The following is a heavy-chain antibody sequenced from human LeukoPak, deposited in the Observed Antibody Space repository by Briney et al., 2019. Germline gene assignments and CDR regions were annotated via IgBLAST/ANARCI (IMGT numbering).Heavy chain of an antibody. CDR2: ISSSSSTI. CDR1: GFTFSSYS. Sequence: GGSLRLSCAASGFTFSSYSMNWVRQAPGKGLEWVSYISSSSSTIYYADSVKGRFTISRDNAKNSLYLQMNSLRAEDTAVYYCAKTARYCTNGVCLSGAYFDYWGQGTLVTVSS. V-gene: IGHV3-48*04. D-gene: IGHD2-8*01. CDR3: AKTARYCTNGVCLSGAYFDY. J-gene: IGHJ4*02.